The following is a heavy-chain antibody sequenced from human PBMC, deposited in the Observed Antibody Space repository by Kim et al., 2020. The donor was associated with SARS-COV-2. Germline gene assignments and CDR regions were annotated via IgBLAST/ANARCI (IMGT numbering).Heavy chain of an antibody. V-gene: IGHV4-30-2*04. Sequence: YYNPSLKSRVTISVDTSKNHFSLKLSSVTAADTAVYYCARVPGQWEVPDFWGQGTLVAVSS. J-gene: IGHJ4*02. D-gene: IGHD1-26*01. CDR3: ARVPGQWEVPDF.